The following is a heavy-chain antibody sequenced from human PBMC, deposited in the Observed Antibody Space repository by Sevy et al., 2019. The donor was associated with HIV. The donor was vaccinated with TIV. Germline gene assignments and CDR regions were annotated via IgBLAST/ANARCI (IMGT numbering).Heavy chain of an antibody. CDR3: ARDKGFEGVT. D-gene: IGHD2-21*02. CDR2: ISSSSSYI. V-gene: IGHV3-21*01. Sequence: GEALKIPFAASGFPFSSYSLNLVRPAPGKGLGWVSSISSSSSYIYYADPVKGRFPISRDNAKNSLYLQMNSLRAEDTDVYCCARDKGFEGVTWGQGTLVTVSS. CDR1: GFPFSSYS. J-gene: IGHJ4*02.